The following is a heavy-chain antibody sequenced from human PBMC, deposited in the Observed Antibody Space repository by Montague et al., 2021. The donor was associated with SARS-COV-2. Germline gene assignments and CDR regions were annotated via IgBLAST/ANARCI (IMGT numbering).Heavy chain of an antibody. Sequence: SLRLSCAASGFTFSSYDMHWVRQATGKGLEWVSAIGTAGDTYYPGSVKGLFTISRENAKNSLYLQMNSLRAGDTAVYYCARARGLITMVRGVINDAFDIWGQGTMVTVSS. CDR2: IGTAGDT. J-gene: IGHJ3*02. D-gene: IGHD3-10*01. CDR1: GFTFSSYD. V-gene: IGHV3-13*01. CDR3: ARARGLITMVRGVINDAFDI.